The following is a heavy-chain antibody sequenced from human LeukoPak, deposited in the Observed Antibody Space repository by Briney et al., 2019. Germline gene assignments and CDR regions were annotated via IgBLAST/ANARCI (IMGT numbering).Heavy chain of an antibody. CDR2: INPSGGST. CDR3: ARVRPAEFGVADHWYFDL. D-gene: IGHD3-3*01. V-gene: IGHV1-46*01. Sequence: ASVKVSCKASGYTFTSYYMHWVRQAPGRGLEWMGIINPSGGSTSYAQKFQGRVTMTRDTSTSTVYMELSSLRSEDTAVYYCARVRPAEFGVADHWYFDLWGRGTLVTVSS. J-gene: IGHJ2*01. CDR1: GYTFTSYY.